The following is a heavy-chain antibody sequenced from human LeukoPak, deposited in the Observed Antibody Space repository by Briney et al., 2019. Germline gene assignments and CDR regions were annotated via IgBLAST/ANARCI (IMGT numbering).Heavy chain of an antibody. CDR2: ISSSSSYI. Sequence: PGGSLRLSCAASGFTFSSYTMNWVRQAPGKGLEWVSSISSSSSYIYYADSMKGRFTISRDNAKNSLYLQMNSLRAEDTAVYYCAELGITMIGGVWGKGTTVTISS. D-gene: IGHD3-10*02. V-gene: IGHV3-21*01. J-gene: IGHJ6*04. CDR1: GFTFSSYT. CDR3: AELGITMIGGV.